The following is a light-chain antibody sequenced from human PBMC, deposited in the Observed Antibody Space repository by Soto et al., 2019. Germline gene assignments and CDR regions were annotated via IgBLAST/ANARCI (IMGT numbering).Light chain of an antibody. CDR3: LLSYSGARV. CDR2: DTS. Sequence: QAVLTQEPSLTVSPGETVTLTCASSTGAVTSGHYPYWFQQKPGHAPRTLIYDTSNKHSWTPARFSGSLLGGKAALTLSGAQPEDEAEYYCLLSYSGARVFGTGTKVTVL. V-gene: IGLV7-46*01. J-gene: IGLJ1*01. CDR1: TGAVTSGHY.